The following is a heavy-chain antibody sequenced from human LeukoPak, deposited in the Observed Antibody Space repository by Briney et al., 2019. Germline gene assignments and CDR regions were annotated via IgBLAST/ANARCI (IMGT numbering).Heavy chain of an antibody. CDR3: AHICGSSDYGMDV. Sequence: RTGGSLRLSCAASGFTFSSYGMHWVRQAPGKGLEWVAVISYDRSNKYYADSVKGRFTISRDNSKNTLYLQMNSLRAEDTAVYYCAHICGSSDYGMDVWGQGTTVTASS. CDR1: GFTFSSYG. J-gene: IGHJ6*02. V-gene: IGHV3-30*03. D-gene: IGHD6-6*01. CDR2: ISYDRSNK.